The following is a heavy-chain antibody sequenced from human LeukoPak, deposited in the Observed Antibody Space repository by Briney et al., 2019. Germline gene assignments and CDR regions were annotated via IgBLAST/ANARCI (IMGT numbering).Heavy chain of an antibody. J-gene: IGHJ6*02. CDR2: IIPMVGIA. CDR3: ARIQAVGVPVAIDAYYSYGMDV. D-gene: IGHD2-2*02. V-gene: IGHV1-69*04. Sequence: GASVKVSCKASGGTFSRNAISWVRQAPGQGLEWMGRIIPMVGIATYAQKFQGRVTITEDRSTITAYMELSRLRSEDTAVHYCARIQAVGVPVAIDAYYSYGMDVWGQGTTVTVSS. CDR1: GGTFSRNA.